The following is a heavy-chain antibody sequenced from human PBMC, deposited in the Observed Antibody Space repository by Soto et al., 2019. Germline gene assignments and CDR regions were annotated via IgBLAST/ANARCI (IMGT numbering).Heavy chain of an antibody. CDR1: GGSISSYY. Sequence: TSETLSLTCTVSGGSISSYYWSWIRQPPGKGLEWIGYIYYSGSTNYNPSLKSRVTISVDTSKNQFSLKLSSVTAADTAVYYCARVRRELYCGGDCYSKDDAFDIWGQGTMVTVSS. CDR2: IYYSGST. J-gene: IGHJ3*02. CDR3: ARVRRELYCGGDCYSKDDAFDI. D-gene: IGHD2-21*02. V-gene: IGHV4-59*01.